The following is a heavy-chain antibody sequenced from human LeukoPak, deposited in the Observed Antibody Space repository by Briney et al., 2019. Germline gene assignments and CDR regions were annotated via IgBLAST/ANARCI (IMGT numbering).Heavy chain of an antibody. CDR2: IMPLFGTA. D-gene: IGHD1-26*01. V-gene: IGHV1-69*05. CDR1: GGTFNNSA. J-gene: IGHJ5*02. Sequence: SVKVSCKTSGGTFNNSAISWVRQAPGQGLEWLGGIMPLFGTAGYAQKFQGRVTITKDESTRTVYLELTSLTSDDTAVYYCARWRPGGSYENWFDPWGQGTLVTVSS. CDR3: ARWRPGGSYENWFDP.